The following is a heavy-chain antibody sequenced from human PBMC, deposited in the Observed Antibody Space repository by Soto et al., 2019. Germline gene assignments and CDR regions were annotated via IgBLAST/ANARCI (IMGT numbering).Heavy chain of an antibody. CDR2: IWYDGSNK. CDR1: GFTFSSYG. D-gene: IGHD2-2*01. Sequence: QVQLVESGGGVVQPGRSLRLSCAASGFTFSSYGMHWVRQAPGKGLEWVAVIWYDGSNKYYADSVKGRFTISRDNSKNXLDLQMNSRRGEDTAVYYCARASGLVPAARGPIDYWGQGTLVTVSS. V-gene: IGHV3-33*01. J-gene: IGHJ4*02. CDR3: ARASGLVPAARGPIDY.